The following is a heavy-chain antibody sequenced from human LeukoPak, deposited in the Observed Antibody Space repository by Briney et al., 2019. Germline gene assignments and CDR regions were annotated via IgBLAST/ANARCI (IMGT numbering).Heavy chain of an antibody. CDR3: ARRKYDSSGFDY. Sequence: GGALRLSWAAPGFTFPTYALSWVRQAPGKGLEWVSAISGSGANTYYSDSVKGRFTISRDNSKDTLYLQMNSLRAEDTAIYFCARRKYDSSGFDYWGQETLVTVSS. J-gene: IGHJ4*02. V-gene: IGHV3-23*01. CDR2: ISGSGANT. D-gene: IGHD3-22*01. CDR1: GFTFPTYA.